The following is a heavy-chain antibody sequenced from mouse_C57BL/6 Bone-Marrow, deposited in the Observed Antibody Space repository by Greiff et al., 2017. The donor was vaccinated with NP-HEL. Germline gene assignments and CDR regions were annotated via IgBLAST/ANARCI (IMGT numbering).Heavy chain of an antibody. CDR1: GFTFSDYG. J-gene: IGHJ3*01. D-gene: IGHD1-1*01. V-gene: IGHV5-17*01. CDR3: ARTSTVDLFAY. Sequence: EVHLVESGGGLVKPGGSLKLSCAASGFTFSDYGMHWVRQAPEKGLEWVAYISSGSSTIYYADTVKGRFTISRDNAKNTLFLQMTSLRSEDTAMYYCARTSTVDLFAYWGQGTLVTVSA. CDR2: ISSGSSTI.